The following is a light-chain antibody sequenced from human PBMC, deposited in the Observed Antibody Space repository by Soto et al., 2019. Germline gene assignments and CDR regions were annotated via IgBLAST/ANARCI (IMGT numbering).Light chain of an antibody. CDR3: QQSYSTPRT. CDR1: QIIISY. J-gene: IGKJ1*01. CDR2: SPX. Sequence: DIQMTQSPSSLSASVGDRFTITCRSIQIIISYLNFXXXXXXXXPXXXTXSPXXXQRYSTSRFSGSGSGTDFTLTISSLQPEDFATYYCQQSYSTPRTFGQGTKVDIK. V-gene: IGKV1-39*01.